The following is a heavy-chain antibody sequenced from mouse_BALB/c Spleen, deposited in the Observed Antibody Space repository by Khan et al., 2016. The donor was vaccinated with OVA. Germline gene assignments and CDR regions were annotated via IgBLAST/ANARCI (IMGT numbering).Heavy chain of an antibody. CDR2: ISSGGDYT. V-gene: IGHV5-6*01. CDR3: ADHLTWSVAF. D-gene: IGHD1-3*01. J-gene: IGHJ3*01. Sequence: EVQVVESGGDLVKPGGSLKLSCAASGFTFSSYSMSWVRQTPDQRLEWVASISSGGDYTYYPDSVKGRFTISRDHAKNQLYLQMRDQQSEGTAIDYCADHLTWSVAFWGQGTLVTVSA. CDR1: GFTFSSYS.